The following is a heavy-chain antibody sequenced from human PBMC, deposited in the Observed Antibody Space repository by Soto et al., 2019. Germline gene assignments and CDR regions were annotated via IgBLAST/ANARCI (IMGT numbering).Heavy chain of an antibody. CDR1: GFTFSNYG. V-gene: IGHV3-30*03. J-gene: IGHJ4*02. Sequence: QVQLVESGGGVVQPGRSLRLSCAASGFTFSNYGMHWVRQAPGKGLEWVAVISYDGSNKYYADSVKGRFTISRDNSKNTLYLQMNSLRAEDTAVYYSATDFSGWYGSSEDGFWGEGTLVTVSS. D-gene: IGHD6-19*01. CDR3: ATDFSGWYGSSEDGF. CDR2: ISYDGSNK.